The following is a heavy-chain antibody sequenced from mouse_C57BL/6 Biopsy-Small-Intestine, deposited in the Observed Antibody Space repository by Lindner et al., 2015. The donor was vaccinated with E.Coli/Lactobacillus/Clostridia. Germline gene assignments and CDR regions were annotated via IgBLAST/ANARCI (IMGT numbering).Heavy chain of an antibody. CDR2: IYPGDGDT. CDR3: ARVASYYYGSSYGEYFDV. V-gene: IGHV1-82*01. D-gene: IGHD1-1*01. Sequence: VQLQESGPELVKPGASVKISCKASGYAFSSSWMNWVKQRPGKGLEWIGRIYPGDGDTNYNGKFKGEATLTADKSSSTAYMQLSSLTSEDSAVYFCARVASYYYGSSYGEYFDVWGTGTTVTVSS. J-gene: IGHJ1*03. CDR1: GYAFSSSW.